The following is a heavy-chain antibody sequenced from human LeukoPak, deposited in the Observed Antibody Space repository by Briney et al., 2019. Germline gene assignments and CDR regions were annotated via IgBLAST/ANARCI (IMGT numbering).Heavy chain of an antibody. Sequence: GGSLRLSCAASGFTFSNAWMSWVRQAPGKGLEWVGRIKSKTDGGTTDYAAPVRGRFTISRDDSKNTLYLQTNSLKTEYTAVYYCTTDPPVTMVRGVPWGQGTLVTVSS. CDR2: IKSKTDGGTT. CDR1: GFTFSNAW. CDR3: TTDPPVTMVRGVP. V-gene: IGHV3-15*01. J-gene: IGHJ5*02. D-gene: IGHD3-10*01.